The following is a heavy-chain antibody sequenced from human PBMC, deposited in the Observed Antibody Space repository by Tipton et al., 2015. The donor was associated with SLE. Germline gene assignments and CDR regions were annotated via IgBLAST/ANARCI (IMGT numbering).Heavy chain of an antibody. CDR3: ARARWYSSGSAMGDASDI. J-gene: IGHJ3*02. CDR2: IYYSGST. V-gene: IGHV4-30-2*05. CDR1: GGSISSGGYS. D-gene: IGHD6-19*01. Sequence: TLSLTCAVSGGSISSGGYSWSWIRQPPGKGLEWIGYIYYSGSTYYNPSLKSRVTISVDTSKNQFSLKLSSVTAADTAVYYCARARWYSSGSAMGDASDIWGQGTMVTVSS.